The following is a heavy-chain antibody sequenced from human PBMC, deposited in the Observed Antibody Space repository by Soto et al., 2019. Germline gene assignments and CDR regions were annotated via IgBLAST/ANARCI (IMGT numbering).Heavy chain of an antibody. CDR3: ARVYSSSWYRFLDY. V-gene: IGHV4-4*02. J-gene: IGHJ4*02. D-gene: IGHD6-13*01. CDR1: GGSITSSNW. Sequence: PSETLSLTCTVSGGSITSSNWWSWVRQPPGKGLEWIGEIYHSGSTKYNPSLKSRVIISVDKSNNQFSLKLSSVTAADTAVYYCARVYSSSWYRFLDYWGQGTLVTVSS. CDR2: IYHSGST.